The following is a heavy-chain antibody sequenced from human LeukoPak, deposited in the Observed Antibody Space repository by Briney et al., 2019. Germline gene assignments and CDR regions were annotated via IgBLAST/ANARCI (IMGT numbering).Heavy chain of an antibody. CDR3: ATRVVAGIPYYFDH. J-gene: IGHJ4*02. CDR2: MNPNSGGS. CDR1: GYTFTGYY. D-gene: IGHD6-19*01. V-gene: IGHV1-2*02. Sequence: ASVKVSCKASGYTFTGYYLHWVRQAPGQGLEWMGWMNPNSGGSNYAQKFQGRVTMTRDTSIGAAYMELSSLRSDDTAVYYCATRVVAGIPYYFDHWGQGTLVTVSS.